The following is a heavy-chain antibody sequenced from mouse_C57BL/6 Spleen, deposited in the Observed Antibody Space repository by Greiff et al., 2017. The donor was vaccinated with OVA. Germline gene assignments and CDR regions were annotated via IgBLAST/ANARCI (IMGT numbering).Heavy chain of an antibody. J-gene: IGHJ2*01. Sequence: QVQLQQSGAELVKPGASVKMSCKASGYTFTSYWITWVKQRPGQGLEWIGDIYPGSGSTNYNEKFKSKATLTVDTSSSTAYMQLSSLTSEDSAVYYCARGDYGSLHYFDYWGQGTTLTVSS. V-gene: IGHV1-55*01. CDR1: GYTFTSYW. CDR3: ARGDYGSLHYFDY. CDR2: IYPGSGST. D-gene: IGHD1-1*01.